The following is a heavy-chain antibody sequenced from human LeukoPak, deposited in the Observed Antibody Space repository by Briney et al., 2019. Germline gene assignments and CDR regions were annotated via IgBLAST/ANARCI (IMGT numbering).Heavy chain of an antibody. J-gene: IGHJ3*02. Sequence: GRSLRPSCAASGFTFDDYAVQCVRQAAGKGMEWVSGISWNSGSIGYADSVKSRFTISRDNAKNSLYLQTNSLRADDTALYYCAKLPVVEMATIGDAFEIWGQGTMVTVSS. CDR1: GFTFDDYA. V-gene: IGHV3-9*01. CDR3: AKLPVVEMATIGDAFEI. D-gene: IGHD5-24*01. CDR2: ISWNSGSI.